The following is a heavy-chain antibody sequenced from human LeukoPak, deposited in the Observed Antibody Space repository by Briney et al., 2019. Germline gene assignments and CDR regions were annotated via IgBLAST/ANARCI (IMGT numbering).Heavy chain of an antibody. Sequence: PSETLSLTCTVSGGSLSSSNNYWGWTRQPPGKGLEWFGSISYIGATSYNPSLRSRVTISVDTSKNQFSLILNSVTAADTAVYYCARDAGNSGYGCDLWGQGTLVTVSS. D-gene: IGHD5-12*01. CDR3: ARDAGNSGYGCDL. CDR1: GGSLSSSNNY. J-gene: IGHJ5*02. CDR2: ISYIGAT. V-gene: IGHV4-39*02.